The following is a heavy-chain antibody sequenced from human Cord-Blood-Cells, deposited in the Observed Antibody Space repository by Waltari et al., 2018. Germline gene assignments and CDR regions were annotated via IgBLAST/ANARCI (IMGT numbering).Heavy chain of an antibody. J-gene: IGHJ6*02. V-gene: IGHV1-2*02. CDR2: INPNSGGT. CDR3: ARDPTAMVRGVIAYYYGMDV. D-gene: IGHD3-10*01. Sequence: QVQLVQSGAEVKKPGASVKVSCKASGYTFTGHYMHWVRQAPGPGLAWMGWINPNSGGTNYAQKFQGRVTMTRDTSISTAYMELSRLRSDDTAVYYCARDPTAMVRGVIAYYYGMDVWGQGTTVTVSS. CDR1: GYTFTGHY.